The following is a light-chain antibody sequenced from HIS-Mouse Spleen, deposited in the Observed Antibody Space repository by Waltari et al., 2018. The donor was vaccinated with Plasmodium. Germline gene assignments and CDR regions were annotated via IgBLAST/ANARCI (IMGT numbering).Light chain of an antibody. J-gene: IGLJ1*01. V-gene: IGLV2-23*01. CDR3: CSYAGSSTYV. CDR2: EGS. CDR1: SSAVGSYNL. Sequence: QSALTQPASVSGSPGQSLTIPCPGTSSAVGSYNLVSWYQQHPGKAPKLMIYEGSKRPSGVSNRFSGSKSGNTASLTISGLQAEDEADYYCCSYAGSSTYVFGTGTKVTVL.